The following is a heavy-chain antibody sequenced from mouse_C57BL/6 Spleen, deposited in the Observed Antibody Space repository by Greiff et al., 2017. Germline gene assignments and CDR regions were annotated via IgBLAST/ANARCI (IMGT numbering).Heavy chain of an antibody. CDR3: ARGDYGSSYWYFDV. Sequence: EVQLQQSGPELVKPGASVKIPCKASGYTFTDYNMDWVKQSHGKSLEWIGDINPNNGGTIYNQKFKGKATLTVDKSSSTAYMELRSLTSEDTAVYYCARGDYGSSYWYFDVWGTATTVTVSS. D-gene: IGHD1-1*01. V-gene: IGHV1-18*01. CDR2: INPNNGGT. CDR1: GYTFTDYN. J-gene: IGHJ1*03.